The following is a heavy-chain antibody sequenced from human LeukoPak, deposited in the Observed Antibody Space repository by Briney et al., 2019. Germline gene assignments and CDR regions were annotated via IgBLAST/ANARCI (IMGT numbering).Heavy chain of an antibody. CDR1: GFTFGDYA. V-gene: IGHV3-9*01. CDR3: AKDISGYEGGRFDH. D-gene: IGHD5-12*01. J-gene: IGHJ4*02. CDR2: ISWNSGSI. Sequence: PGGSLRLSCAASGFTFGDYAMHWVRQAPGKGLEGVSGISWNSGSIGYADSVKGRFTISRDNAKNSLYLQMNSLRAEDTALYYCAKDISGYEGGRFDHWGQGTLVTVSS.